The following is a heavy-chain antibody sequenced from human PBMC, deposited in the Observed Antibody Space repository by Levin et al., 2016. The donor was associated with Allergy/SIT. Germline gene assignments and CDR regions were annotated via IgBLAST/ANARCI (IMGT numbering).Heavy chain of an antibody. D-gene: IGHD1-26*01. CDR1: RFTFGEYS. J-gene: IGHJ4*02. CDR2: IGSTASGGTA. Sequence: GESLKISCTASRFTFGEYSMSWFRQAPGKGLEWVGFIGSTASGGTAEYAASVKGRFIISRDDSKRIAYLQMNSLKTEDTAVYYCARGMSRWEVLRSFDQWGQGTLVTVSS. CDR3: ARGMSRWEVLRSFDQ. V-gene: IGHV3-49*03.